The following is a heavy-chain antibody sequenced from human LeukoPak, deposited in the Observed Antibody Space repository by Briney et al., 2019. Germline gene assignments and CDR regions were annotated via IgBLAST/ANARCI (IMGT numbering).Heavy chain of an antibody. Sequence: PGGSLRLSCAGSGFTFSSYSMTWVRQAPGKGLEWVSSITRSSIYTYYADSVKGRFTISRDNSKNTLYLQMNSLRAEDTAVYYCARPRSSCYYGSGSYYNYWGQGTLVTVSS. CDR3: ARPRSSCYYGSGSYYNY. D-gene: IGHD3-10*01. J-gene: IGHJ4*02. CDR2: ITRSSIYT. V-gene: IGHV3-21*01. CDR1: GFTFSSYS.